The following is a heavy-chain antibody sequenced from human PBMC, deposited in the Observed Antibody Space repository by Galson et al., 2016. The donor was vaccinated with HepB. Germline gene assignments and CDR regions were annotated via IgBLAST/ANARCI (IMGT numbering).Heavy chain of an antibody. D-gene: IGHD3-10*01. Sequence: SETLSLTCAVSGDSITFNSAWSWIRQPPGQGLEWIGEIYHSGSTNYKPSLKSRISMSVDRAKNSFSLNLTSMTAADTAVYFGARDRHGSGSYLTWFDAWGQGILVTVSS. V-gene: IGHV4-4*02. CDR1: GDSITFNSA. CDR3: ARDRHGSGSYLTWFDA. CDR2: IYHSGST. J-gene: IGHJ5*02.